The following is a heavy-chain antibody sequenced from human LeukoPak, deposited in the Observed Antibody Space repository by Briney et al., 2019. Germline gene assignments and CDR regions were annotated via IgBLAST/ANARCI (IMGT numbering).Heavy chain of an antibody. Sequence: SETLSLTCTVSGASISSSYWSWIRQPPGKGLEWIGYIYYSGSTNYNPSLKSRVTISVDTSKNQFSLKLSSVTAADTAVYYCARGITMVRGVYYYYYMDVWGKGTTVTISS. CDR1: GASISSSY. J-gene: IGHJ6*03. D-gene: IGHD3-10*01. V-gene: IGHV4-59*01. CDR2: IYYSGST. CDR3: ARGITMVRGVYYYYYMDV.